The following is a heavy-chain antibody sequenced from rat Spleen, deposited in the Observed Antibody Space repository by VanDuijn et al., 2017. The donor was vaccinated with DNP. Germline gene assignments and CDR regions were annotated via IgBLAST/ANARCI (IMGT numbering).Heavy chain of an antibody. CDR3: VRHEYQAFDF. CDR2: INDGGSNT. J-gene: IGHJ1*01. Sequence: EVQLVESGGGLVQPGRSLKLSCAASGFTFSNYYMAWVRQAPTKGLEWVASINDGGSNTYYRNSVKGRFTISRDNTKSTLYLQMDSLRSEETATYYCVRHEYQAFDFWGPGTMVTVSS. V-gene: IGHV5S11*01. CDR1: GFTFSNYY.